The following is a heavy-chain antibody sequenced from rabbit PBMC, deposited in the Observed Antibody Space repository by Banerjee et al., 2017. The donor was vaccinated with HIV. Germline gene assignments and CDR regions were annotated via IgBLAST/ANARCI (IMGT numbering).Heavy chain of an antibody. CDR3: ARDSSYVGTNWLDL. V-gene: IGHV1S45*01. J-gene: IGHJ5*01. CDR1: AFSFSNKYV. D-gene: IGHD8-1*01. Sequence: QEQLEESGGDLVKPEGSLTLTCTASAFSFSNKYVMCWVRQAPGKGLEWIACINTSSGNTVYASWAKGRFTISKTSSTTVTLQMTSLTAADTATYFCARDSSYVGTNWLDLWGPGTLVTVS. CDR2: INTSSGNT.